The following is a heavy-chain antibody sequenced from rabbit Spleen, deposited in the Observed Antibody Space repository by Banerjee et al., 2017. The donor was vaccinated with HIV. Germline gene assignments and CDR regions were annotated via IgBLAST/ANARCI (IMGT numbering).Heavy chain of an antibody. CDR3: ARDTGSSFSSYGMDL. CDR2: INIVTGKA. Sequence: QSLEESGGDLVKPGASLTLTCTASGFSFSNKAVMCWVRQAPGKGLEWIACINIVTGKAVYARWAKGRFTCSKTSSTTVTLQMTSLTVADTATYFCARDTGSSFSSYGMDLWGPGTLVTVS. J-gene: IGHJ6*01. D-gene: IGHD8-1*01. V-gene: IGHV1S40*01. CDR1: GFSFSNKAV.